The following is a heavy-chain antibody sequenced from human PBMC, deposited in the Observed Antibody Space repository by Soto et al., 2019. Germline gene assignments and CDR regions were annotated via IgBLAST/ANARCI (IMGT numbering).Heavy chain of an antibody. D-gene: IGHD3-3*01. V-gene: IGHV1-18*01. CDR1: GYNFADYG. Sequence: QVHLVQSGPELKKPGASVKVSCKASGYNFADYGINWVRQAPGQGLEWMGWISAYNGNTNYAQKIQDRVTMTTDTSTNSSYMEMSRLRSDDSAANHCARGGLWDLTLFGFHYYGMDAWGQGTTVTVSS. CDR2: ISAYNGNT. CDR3: ARGGLWDLTLFGFHYYGMDA. J-gene: IGHJ6*02.